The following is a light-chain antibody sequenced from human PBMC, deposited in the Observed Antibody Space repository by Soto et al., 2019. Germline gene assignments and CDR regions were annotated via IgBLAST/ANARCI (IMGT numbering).Light chain of an antibody. V-gene: IGKV3-15*01. CDR1: QSVGSN. J-gene: IGKJ5*01. CDR3: QQLNYWPRTT. Sequence: DIVLTHSPATLSVSPGKKATLSCRSSQSVGSNLAWYQQKPGQAPRLLIYGAFIRATGIPASFSGSGSGTEYTLTISSLQSEDFAVYYCQQLNYWPRTTFGQGTRLEIK. CDR2: GAF.